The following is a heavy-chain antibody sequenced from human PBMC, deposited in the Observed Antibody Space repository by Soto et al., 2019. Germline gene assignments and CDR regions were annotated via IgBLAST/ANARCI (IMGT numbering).Heavy chain of an antibody. CDR2: IIPIFGTA. D-gene: IGHD2-15*01. Sequence: SVKVSCKASGGTFSSYAISWVRQAPGQGLEWMGGIIPIFGTANYAQRFQGRVTITADESTSTAYMELSSLRSEDTAVYYCAREGYCSGGSCYQSRGMDVWGQGTTVTVSS. CDR3: AREGYCSGGSCYQSRGMDV. CDR1: GGTFSSYA. J-gene: IGHJ6*02. V-gene: IGHV1-69*13.